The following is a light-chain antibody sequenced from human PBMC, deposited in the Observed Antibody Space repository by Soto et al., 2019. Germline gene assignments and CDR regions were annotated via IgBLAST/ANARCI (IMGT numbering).Light chain of an antibody. CDR3: QQYGSSPT. CDR2: GAS. J-gene: IGKJ1*01. CDR1: QSVSSNY. V-gene: IGKV3-20*01. Sequence: EIVLTQSPGTLSLSPGERGTLSCRASQSVSSNYLAWYQQKPGQAPRLLIYGASNRATGIPDRFSGSGSGTDFTLTINRLEPEDFAVYYCQQYGSSPTFGQGTKVDIK.